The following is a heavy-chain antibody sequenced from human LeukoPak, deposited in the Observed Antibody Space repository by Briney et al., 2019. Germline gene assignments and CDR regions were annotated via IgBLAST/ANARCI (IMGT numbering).Heavy chain of an antibody. D-gene: IGHD2-15*01. CDR1: GFTFSSYE. J-gene: IGHJ3*02. CDR3: ARDRLDCSGGSCYSDAFDI. V-gene: IGHV3-21*01. CDR2: ISSSSSYI. Sequence: GGSLRLSCAASGFTFSSYEMNWVRQAPGKGLEWVSSISSSSSYIYYADSMKGRFTISRDNAKNSLYLQMNSLRAEDTAVYYCARDRLDCSGGSCYSDAFDIWGQGTMVTVSS.